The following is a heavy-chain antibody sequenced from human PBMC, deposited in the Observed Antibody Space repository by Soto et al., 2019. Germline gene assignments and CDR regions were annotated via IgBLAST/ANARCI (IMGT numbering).Heavy chain of an antibody. V-gene: IGHV4-34*01. CDR1: GGSFSGYY. J-gene: IGHJ3*02. CDR2: INHSGST. CDR3: ARHAVVVMVYAIRGTKAFDI. D-gene: IGHD2-8*01. Sequence: PSETLSLTYAVYGGSFSGYYWTWIRQPPGTGLEWIGEINHSGSTNYNPSLKSRVTISVDTSKNQFSLKLTSVTAADTAVYYCARHAVVVMVYAIRGTKAFDIWGQGTMVTVSS.